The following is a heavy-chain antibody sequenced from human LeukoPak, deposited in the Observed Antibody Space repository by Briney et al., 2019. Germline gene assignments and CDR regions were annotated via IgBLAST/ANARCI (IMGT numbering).Heavy chain of an antibody. CDR3: ARDHAQRGWYLTSDYYFGY. CDR1: GYTFTGYY. D-gene: IGHD6-19*01. CDR2: INPNSGGT. J-gene: IGHJ4*02. V-gene: IGHV1-2*02. Sequence: ASVKVSCKASGYTFTGYYMHWVRQAPGQGLEWMGWINPNSGGTNYAQKFQGRVTMTRDTSISTAYMELSRLRSDDTAVYYCARDHAQRGWYLTSDYYFGYWGQGTLVTVSS.